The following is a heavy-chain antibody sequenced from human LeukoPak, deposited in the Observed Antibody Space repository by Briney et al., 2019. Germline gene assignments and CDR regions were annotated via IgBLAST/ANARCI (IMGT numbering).Heavy chain of an antibody. CDR1: GYTFTSYY. J-gene: IGHJ6*02. CDR2: INPSGGST. D-gene: IGHD3-10*01. V-gene: IGHV1-46*01. CDR3: ARPSHADYYGSGSPGPSRTYYYYYGMDV. Sequence: ASVKVSCKASGYTFTSYYMHWVRQAPGQGLEWMGIINPSGGSTSYAQKFQGRVTMTRDTSTSTVYMELSSLRSEDTAVYYCARPSHADYYGSGSPGPSRTYYYYYGMDVWGQGTTVTVSS.